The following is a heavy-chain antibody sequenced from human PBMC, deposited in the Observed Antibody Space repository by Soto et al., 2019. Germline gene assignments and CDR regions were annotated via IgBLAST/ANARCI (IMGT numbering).Heavy chain of an antibody. CDR1: GFTFSSYE. CDR3: ARSNRDTSITFDY. V-gene: IGHV3-48*03. Sequence: GGSLRLSCAASGFTFSSYEMNWVRQAPGKGLEWVSYISSSGSTIYYADSVKGRFTISRDNAKNSLYLQMNSLRAEDTAVYYCARSNRDTSITFDYWGQGTLVTVSS. D-gene: IGHD3-10*01. CDR2: ISSSGSTI. J-gene: IGHJ4*02.